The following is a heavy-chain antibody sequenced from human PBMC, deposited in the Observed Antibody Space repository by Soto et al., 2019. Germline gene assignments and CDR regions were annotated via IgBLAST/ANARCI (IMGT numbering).Heavy chain of an antibody. CDR1: GFDSGSFG. Sequence: SVKVSCKASGFDSGSFGIQFLRQTRGRGLEWIGWIVVVSGSTNYARQFQGRVAISRDMSSSTAYLDLYDLKSDDTAVYFCSADHPHMAMGWPVWGQGTTVTVSS. CDR2: IVVVSGST. D-gene: IGHD1-26*01. J-gene: IGHJ6*02. CDR3: SADHPHMAMGWPV. V-gene: IGHV1-58*02.